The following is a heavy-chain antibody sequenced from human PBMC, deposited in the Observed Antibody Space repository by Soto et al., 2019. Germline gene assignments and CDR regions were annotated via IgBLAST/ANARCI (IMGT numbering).Heavy chain of an antibody. V-gene: IGHV4-39*01. Sequence: SETMRLPCTVSARSISSSSYTWGWFRRPPGKGLEWIGSIYYSGSTYYNPSLKSRVTISVDTSKNQFSLKLSSVTAADTAVYYCARRRRNFDYWGQGTLVT. CDR3: ARRRRNFDY. J-gene: IGHJ4*02. CDR1: ARSISSSSYT. CDR2: IYYSGST.